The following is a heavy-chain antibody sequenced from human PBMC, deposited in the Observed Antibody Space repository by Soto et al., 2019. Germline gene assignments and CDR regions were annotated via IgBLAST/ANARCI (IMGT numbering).Heavy chain of an antibody. CDR3: ARGRSGYYYYFDY. CDR1: GFTFSSYW. J-gene: IGHJ4*02. V-gene: IGHV3-7*01. Sequence: GGSLRLSCAASGFTFSSYWMSWVRQAPGKGLEWVANIKEDGSEKYYVDSVKGRFTISRDNAKNSLYLQMDSLRAEDTAVYYCARGRSGYYYYFDYWGQGTLVTVSS. CDR2: IKEDGSEK. D-gene: IGHD3-22*01.